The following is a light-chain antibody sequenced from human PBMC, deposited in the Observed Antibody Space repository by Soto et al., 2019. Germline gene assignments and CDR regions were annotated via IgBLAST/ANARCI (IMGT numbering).Light chain of an antibody. J-gene: IGKJ5*01. V-gene: IGKV1-39*01. Sequence: DIQITQSPPSLSASIGDRVTITCRASQRINIYLNWYRQKPGKAPELLIYSASNLQSGVPPRFSGSGSGTDFTLTISSLQPEDFATYYCQQSFATPTFGQGTRLEIK. CDR3: QQSFATPT. CDR2: SAS. CDR1: QRINIY.